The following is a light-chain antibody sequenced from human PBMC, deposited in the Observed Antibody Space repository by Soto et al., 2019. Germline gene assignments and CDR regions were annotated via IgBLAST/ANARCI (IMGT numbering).Light chain of an antibody. CDR1: QSVSSN. CDR3: QQSNVWPLT. Sequence: EIVMTQSPATLSVSPGERATLSCRPRQSVSSNLAWYQEKPGQTPKLLLYVAYNRATGIPAKFSGSGSGTEVTLPIRSLQSEDVAVYYCQQSNVWPLTFGGGNKVEFK. CDR2: VAY. V-gene: IGKV3-15*01. J-gene: IGKJ4*01.